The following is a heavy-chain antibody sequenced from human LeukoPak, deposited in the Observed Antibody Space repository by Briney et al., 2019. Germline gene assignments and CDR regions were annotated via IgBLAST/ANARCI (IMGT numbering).Heavy chain of an antibody. CDR2: INPSGGST. Sequence: ASVKVSCKASGYTFTSHGISWVRQAPGQGLEWMGIINPSGGSTSYAQKFQGRVTMTRDTSTSTVYMELSSLRSEDTAVYYCARDPHSSSWYDYWGQGTLVTVSS. V-gene: IGHV1-46*01. D-gene: IGHD6-13*01. CDR1: GYTFTSHG. J-gene: IGHJ4*02. CDR3: ARDPHSSSWYDY.